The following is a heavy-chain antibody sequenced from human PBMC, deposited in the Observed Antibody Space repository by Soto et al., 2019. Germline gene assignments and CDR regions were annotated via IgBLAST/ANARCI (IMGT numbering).Heavy chain of an antibody. Sequence: QPXGSLKLSCAASGVTFSIYAMTWVRQSPGKGLEWVSSMSRTGDNTYYADSVKGRFTISRDNSKNTLYLQMNSLRAEDTAIYYCAKDQSNSNPLYYFDFWGQETLVTAPQ. CDR3: AKDQSNSNPLYYFDF. CDR2: MSRTGDNT. J-gene: IGHJ4*02. CDR1: GVTFSIYA. V-gene: IGHV3-23*01. D-gene: IGHD3-22*01.